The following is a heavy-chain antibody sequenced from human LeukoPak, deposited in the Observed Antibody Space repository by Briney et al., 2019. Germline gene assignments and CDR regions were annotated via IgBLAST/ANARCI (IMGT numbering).Heavy chain of an antibody. V-gene: IGHV1-8*03. D-gene: IGHD6-13*01. J-gene: IGHJ6*03. Sequence: ASVKVSCKASGYTFTSYDINWVRQATGQGLEWMGWMNPNSGNTGYAQKFQGGVTITRNTPISTDYMELSSLRSEDTAVYYCARVSGSSPSDYYYYMDVWGKGTTVTVSS. CDR1: GYTFTSYD. CDR3: ARVSGSSPSDYYYYMDV. CDR2: MNPNSGNT.